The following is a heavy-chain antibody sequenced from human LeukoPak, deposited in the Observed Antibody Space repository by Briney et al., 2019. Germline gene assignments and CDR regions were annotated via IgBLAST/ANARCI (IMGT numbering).Heavy chain of an antibody. D-gene: IGHD3-22*01. CDR2: IYTSGIT. CDR3: ARSRARYYNSRGYYPDS. V-gene: IGHV4-61*02. J-gene: IGHJ4*02. CDR1: GGSITSGTYY. Sequence: PSETLSLTCTVSGGSITSGTYYWSWIRQSAGKGLEWIGRIYTSGITDYDPSLKSRVAISLDTSNNHFSLRLGSVTAADTAVYYCARSRARYYNSRGYYPDSWGQGTLVTVSS.